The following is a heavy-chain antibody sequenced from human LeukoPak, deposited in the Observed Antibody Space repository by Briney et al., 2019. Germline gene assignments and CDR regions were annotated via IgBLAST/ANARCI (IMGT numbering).Heavy chain of an antibody. V-gene: IGHV4-34*01. J-gene: IGHJ2*01. CDR2: INHSGST. Sequence: SETLSLTCAVYGGSFSGYYWSWIRQPPGKGLEWIGEINHSGSTNYNPPLKSRVTISVDTSKNQFSLKLSSVTAADTAVYYCAMNYDILTGYYTPWYFDLWGRGTLVTVSS. CDR3: AMNYDILTGYYTPWYFDL. CDR1: GGSFSGYY. D-gene: IGHD3-9*01.